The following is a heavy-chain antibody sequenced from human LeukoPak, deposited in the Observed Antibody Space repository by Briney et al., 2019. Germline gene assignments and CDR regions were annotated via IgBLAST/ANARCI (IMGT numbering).Heavy chain of an antibody. V-gene: IGHV4-4*07. Sequence: SETLSLTCTGSGGSISSYYWSWIRQPAGKGLEWIGRSYTSGSTNYNPSLKSRVTMSVDTSKNQFSLKLSSVTAADTAVYYRARDYMVTYYYGMDVWGQGTTVTVSS. D-gene: IGHD5-18*01. CDR2: SYTSGST. CDR1: GGSISSYY. J-gene: IGHJ6*02. CDR3: ARDYMVTYYYGMDV.